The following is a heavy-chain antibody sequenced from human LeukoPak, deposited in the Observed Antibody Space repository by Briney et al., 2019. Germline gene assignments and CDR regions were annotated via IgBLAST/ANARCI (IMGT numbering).Heavy chain of an antibody. Sequence: GGSLRLSCAASGFTFSSYSMNWVRQAPGKGLEGVSYISSSSSTIYYADSVKGRFTISRDNAKNSLYLQMNSLRAEDTAVYYCARDVSRAGRRYFDWGGFDYWGQGTLVTVSA. CDR2: ISSSSSTI. V-gene: IGHV3-48*04. CDR1: GFTFSSYS. D-gene: IGHD3-9*01. J-gene: IGHJ4*02. CDR3: ARDVSRAGRRYFDWGGFDY.